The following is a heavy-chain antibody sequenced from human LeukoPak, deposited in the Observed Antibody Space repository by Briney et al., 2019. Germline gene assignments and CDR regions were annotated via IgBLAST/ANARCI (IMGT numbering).Heavy chain of an antibody. CDR2: IYYSGST. D-gene: IGHD2-15*01. J-gene: IGHJ6*03. CDR3: ARRYCSGGSCPPRPYYYYYMDV. CDR1: AGSISSYY. V-gene: IGHV4-59*08. Sequence: PSETLSLTCTVAAGSISSYYWSWIRQPPGKGLEWIGYIYYSGSTNYNPSLKSRVTISVDTSKNPCSLKLSSVAAADTAAYYCARRYCSGGSCPPRPYYYYYMDVWGKGTTVTVSS.